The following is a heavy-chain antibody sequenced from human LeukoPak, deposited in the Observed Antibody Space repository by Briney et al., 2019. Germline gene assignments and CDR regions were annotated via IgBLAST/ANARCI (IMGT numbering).Heavy chain of an antibody. CDR1: GFTFSSYS. Sequence: PGGSLRLSCAASGFTFSSYSMNWVRQAPGKGLEWVSAISGSGGSTYYADSVKGRFTISRDNSKNTLYLQMSSLRAEDTAVYYCAKDATMVRGVSQERGEILNWFDPWGQGTLVTVSS. J-gene: IGHJ5*02. V-gene: IGHV3-23*01. CDR3: AKDATMVRGVSQERGEILNWFDP. CDR2: ISGSGGST. D-gene: IGHD3-10*01.